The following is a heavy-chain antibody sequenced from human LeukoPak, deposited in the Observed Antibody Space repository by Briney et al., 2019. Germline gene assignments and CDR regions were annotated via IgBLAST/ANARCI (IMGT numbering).Heavy chain of an antibody. V-gene: IGHV3-30*04. CDR3: ARGSTNYYGSSGYYRY. J-gene: IGHJ4*02. CDR1: GFTFSSYV. Sequence: PGGSLRLSCAASGFTFSSYVMHWVRQAPGKGLEWVAVMSYDGSNKNYVDSVKGRFTISRDNSKNTLYLQMNSLRAEDTAVYYCARGSTNYYGSSGYYRYWGQGTLVTVSS. CDR2: MSYDGSNK. D-gene: IGHD3-22*01.